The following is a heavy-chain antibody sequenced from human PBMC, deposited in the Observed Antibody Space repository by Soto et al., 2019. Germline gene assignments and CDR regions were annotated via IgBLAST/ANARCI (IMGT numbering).Heavy chain of an antibody. CDR1: GFSLSTGGMG. CDR2: IYWDGDR. D-gene: IGHD2-21*02. V-gene: IGHV2-5*02. J-gene: IGHJ6*02. Sequence: QITLKESGPTLVKPTQTLTLTCTFSGFSLSTGGMGVGWIRQPPGKALEWLALIYWDGDRRYSPSLMNRLTIATDPSKHQVVLTMTNIDPVDTATYYCVHSRCGGDCLQSYSSHSYYGMDIWGQGTTVTVSS. CDR3: VHSRCGGDCLQSYSSHSYYGMDI.